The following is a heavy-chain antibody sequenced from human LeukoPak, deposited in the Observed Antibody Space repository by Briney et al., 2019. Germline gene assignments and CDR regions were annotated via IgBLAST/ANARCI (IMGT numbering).Heavy chain of an antibody. V-gene: IGHV3-30*02. CDR2: IRYDGSQN. J-gene: IGHJ4*01. Sequence: GGSLRLSCAASGFSFSTYGMHWVRQAPGKGLEWVAFIRYDGSQNHLTDSVKGRFTVSRDDSRSTLYLQMDSLTVEDTAVYYCVKAVVGRISNFDFXXXGTLVTVSS. D-gene: IGHD1-26*01. CDR1: GFSFSTYG. CDR3: VKAVVGRISNFDF.